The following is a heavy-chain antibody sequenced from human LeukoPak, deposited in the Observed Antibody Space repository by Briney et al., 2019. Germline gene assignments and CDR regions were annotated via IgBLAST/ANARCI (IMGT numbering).Heavy chain of an antibody. D-gene: IGHD3-10*01. CDR1: GYTFTSYG. CDR2: IIPIFGTA. V-gene: IGHV1-69*06. J-gene: IGHJ5*02. CDR3: AMGPMVRGVMRWFDP. Sequence: GASVKVSCKASGYTFTSYGISWVRQAPGQGLEWMGGIIPIFGTANYAQKFQGRVTITADKSTSTAYMELSSLRSEDTAVYYCAMGPMVRGVMRWFDPWGQGTLVTVSS.